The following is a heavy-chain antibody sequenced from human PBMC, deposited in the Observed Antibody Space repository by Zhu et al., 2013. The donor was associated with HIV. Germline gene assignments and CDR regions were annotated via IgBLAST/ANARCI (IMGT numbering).Heavy chain of an antibody. J-gene: IGHJ3*01. CDR2: FSPYGGAT. V-gene: IGHV1-2*02. D-gene: IGHD6-25*01. CDR3: ARDERALDV. CDR1: GYTFTGHY. Sequence: QLVQSGAEVKKPGASVKVSCKASGYTFTGHYIHWVRQAPGQGPEWMGWFSPYGGATNYARKFQGRVSMTGDTTIHTAYMQLNRLLYDDTAVYYCARDERALDVWGQGTMVTVSS.